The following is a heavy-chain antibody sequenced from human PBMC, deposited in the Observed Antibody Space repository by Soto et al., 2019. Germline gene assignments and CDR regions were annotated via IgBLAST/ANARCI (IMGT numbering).Heavy chain of an antibody. CDR2: IRSSGEST. CDR3: AKGGRRVLIPMDV. D-gene: IGHD2-8*01. J-gene: IGHJ6*02. V-gene: IGHV3-23*01. CDR1: GFTFSNYA. Sequence: QLLESGGVLVQTGGSLRLSCTASGFTFSNYAMSWVRQAPGKGLEWVSGIRSSGESTYYADSVKGRLTISRDNSKNMLYLQINSLRAEDTAVYYCAKGGRRVLIPMDVWGQGTTVTVSS.